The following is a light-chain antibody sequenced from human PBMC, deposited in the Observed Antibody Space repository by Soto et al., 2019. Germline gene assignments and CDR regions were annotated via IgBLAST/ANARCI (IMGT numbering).Light chain of an antibody. CDR3: QHFNSYPWT. CDR2: GAS. J-gene: IGKJ1*01. Sequence: DIQMTQSPSTMSASVGDRVTITCRASQSISGWLAWYQQKPGKAPKLLIYGASSLETGVPSRFSGSGSGTEFTLSISSLQPDDVATYYCQHFNSYPWTFGQGTKVDIK. V-gene: IGKV1-5*01. CDR1: QSISGW.